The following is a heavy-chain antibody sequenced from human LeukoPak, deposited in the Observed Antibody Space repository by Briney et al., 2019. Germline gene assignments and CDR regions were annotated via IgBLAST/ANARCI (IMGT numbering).Heavy chain of an antibody. CDR1: GGSFSGYY. CDR3: ARAMRSGYDY. J-gene: IGHJ4*02. CDR2: INHSGST. Sequence: PSETLSLTCAVYGGSFSGYYWSWIRQPPGKGLEWIGEINHSGSTNYNPSLKSRVTISVDTSKNQFSLKLSSVTAADTAVYYCARAMRSGYDYWGQGTLVIVSS. D-gene: IGHD5-12*01. V-gene: IGHV4-34*01.